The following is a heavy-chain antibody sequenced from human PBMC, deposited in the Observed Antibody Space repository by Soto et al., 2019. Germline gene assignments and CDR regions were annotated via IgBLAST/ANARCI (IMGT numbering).Heavy chain of an antibody. J-gene: IGHJ4*02. CDR2: IYWDDAK. V-gene: IGHV2-5*02. CDR3: AHSLISMVRGVINFDS. CDR1: GFSLTTSGVG. D-gene: IGHD3-10*01. Sequence: SGPTLVNPTQTLTMSCTFSGFSLTTSGVGVGWIRQPPGKALEWLAVIYWDDAKRYSPSLKSRITITKDTSKNHVVLTMTNMDPVDTATYFCAHSLISMVRGVINFDSWGQGTLVPVSS.